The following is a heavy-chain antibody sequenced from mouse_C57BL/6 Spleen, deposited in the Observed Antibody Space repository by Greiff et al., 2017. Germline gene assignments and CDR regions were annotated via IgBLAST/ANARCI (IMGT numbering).Heavy chain of an antibody. CDR3: ARRGFDY. J-gene: IGHJ2*01. CDR2: IYPGSGST. Sequence: QVQLQPPGAELVQPGASVTMSCKASVYTFPSYWITWVKQRPGQGLEWIGDIYPGSGSTNYNEKFKSKATLTGDTSSSTAYMQRSSLTSEDSAVYYCARRGFDYWGKGTTLTVSS. CDR1: VYTFPSYW. V-gene: IGHV1-55*01.